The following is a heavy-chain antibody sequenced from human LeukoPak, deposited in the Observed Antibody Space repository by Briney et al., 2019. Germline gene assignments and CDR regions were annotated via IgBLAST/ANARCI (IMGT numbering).Heavy chain of an antibody. D-gene: IGHD3-10*01. CDR3: ARDMVREPYNWFES. J-gene: IGHJ5*01. CDR1: GGSISSSSYY. V-gene: IGHV4-61*02. CDR2: ISAGGST. Sequence: PSETLSLTCTVSGGSISSSSYYWSWIRQPAGKGLEWIGLISAGGSTNYNPSLKSRVTMSVDTSKNQFSLKLSSVTAADTAVYYCARDMVREPYNWFESWGQGTLVTVAS.